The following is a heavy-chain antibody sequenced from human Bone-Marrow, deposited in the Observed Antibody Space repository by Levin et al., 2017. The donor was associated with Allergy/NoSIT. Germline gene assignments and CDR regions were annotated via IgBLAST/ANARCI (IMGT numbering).Heavy chain of an antibody. V-gene: IGHV3-48*03. J-gene: IGHJ6*02. D-gene: IGHD3-9*01. CDR2: ISTSSATV. CDR1: GFTFSSFE. Sequence: GGSLRLSCTASGFTFSSFEMNWVRQAPGKGLEWISYISTSSATVFYADSVRGRFTISRDNARNSLYLQMNSLRPEDTAVYFCARDLYSHDWSEPKGYYYYAMDVWGQGTTVAVSS. CDR3: ARDLYSHDWSEPKGYYYYAMDV.